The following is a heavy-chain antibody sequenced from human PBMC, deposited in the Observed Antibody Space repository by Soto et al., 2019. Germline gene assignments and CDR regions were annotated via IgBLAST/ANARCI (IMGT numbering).Heavy chain of an antibody. CDR3: ARRGYSYGYFDY. D-gene: IGHD5-18*01. Sequence: QVQLQESGPGLVKPSQTLSLTCTVSGGSISSGGYYWSWIRQHPGKGLEWIGYIYYSGSTYYNPSLKSRVXIXVXXSKNQFSLKLSSVTAADTAVYYCARRGYSYGYFDYWGQGTLVTVSS. CDR2: IYYSGST. V-gene: IGHV4-31*03. CDR1: GGSISSGGYY. J-gene: IGHJ4*02.